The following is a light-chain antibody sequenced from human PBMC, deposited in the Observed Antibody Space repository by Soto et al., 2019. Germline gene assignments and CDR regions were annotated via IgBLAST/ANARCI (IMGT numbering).Light chain of an antibody. Sequence: EIMLSQYPCTLSLSPGETATLWCRALQSLTSSYLAWYQQRPGQAPSLLIYGVSSRATGIPDRFSGGGCGTDFTLSISRVEPADDAVYYCQQHGSPPRATFGQGTRLEIK. CDR1: QSLTSSY. CDR2: GVS. J-gene: IGKJ5*01. V-gene: IGKV3-20*01. CDR3: QQHGSPPRAT.